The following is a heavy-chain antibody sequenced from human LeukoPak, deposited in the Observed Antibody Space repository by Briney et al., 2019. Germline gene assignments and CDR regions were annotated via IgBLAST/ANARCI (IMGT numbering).Heavy chain of an antibody. J-gene: IGHJ6*02. CDR2: VYYSGDT. Sequence: PSETLSLTCTVSGDSVNSGNFYWSWIRQPPGKGLEWIGTVYYSGDTHYNPSLMSRITMSLDTAKNQFSLKLTSVTAADTAMYYCARLVRMVGMGVSGQGITVIVSS. V-gene: IGHV4-61*01. D-gene: IGHD3-10*01. CDR1: GDSVNSGNFY. CDR3: ARLVRMVGMGV.